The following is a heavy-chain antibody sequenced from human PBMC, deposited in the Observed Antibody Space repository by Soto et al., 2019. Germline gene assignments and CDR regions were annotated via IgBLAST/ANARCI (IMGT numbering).Heavy chain of an antibody. CDR3: AGEYSSSSLFYYYGMDV. Sequence: PGGSLRLSCAASGFTFSSYGMHWVRQAPGKGLEWVAAISYDGSNKYYADSVKGRFTISRDNSKNTLYLQMNSLRAEDTAVYYCAGEYSSSSLFYYYGMDVWGQGTTVTVSS. CDR2: ISYDGSNK. CDR1: GFTFSSYG. J-gene: IGHJ6*02. V-gene: IGHV3-30*03. D-gene: IGHD6-6*01.